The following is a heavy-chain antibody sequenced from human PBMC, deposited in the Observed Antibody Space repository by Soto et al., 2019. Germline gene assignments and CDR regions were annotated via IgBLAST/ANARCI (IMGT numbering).Heavy chain of an antibody. CDR3: ARDSGGSDVAPAAISAMDF. V-gene: IGHV1-69*08. J-gene: IGHJ6*02. CDR2: IIPMFGIA. D-gene: IGHD2-2*01. Sequence: QVQLVQSGAEVKKPGSSVKVSCKGSGGTFNRYTITWVRQAPGQGLEWMGRIIPMFGIASYAQNFQGRVTITADKSTSTAYMELSSLRSEDTAVYYCARDSGGSDVAPAAISAMDFWGQGTTVTVSS. CDR1: GGTFNRYT.